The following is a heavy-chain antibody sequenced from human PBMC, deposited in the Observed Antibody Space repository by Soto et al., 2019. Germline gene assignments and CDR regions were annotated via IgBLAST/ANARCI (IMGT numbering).Heavy chain of an antibody. CDR3: ARGGTSEWFDP. CDR1: GGSISSRIDHS. V-gene: IGHV4-30-2*01. J-gene: IGHJ5*02. CDR2: IYHTGNS. D-gene: IGHD1-1*01. Sequence: PSETLSLTCAVSGGSISSRIDHSWSWIRQPPGRGLEWIGYIYHTGNSYYNPSLKSRVTISIDRSTNQFSLNLTSVTAADTAVYYCARGGTSEWFDPWGQGTLVTVSS.